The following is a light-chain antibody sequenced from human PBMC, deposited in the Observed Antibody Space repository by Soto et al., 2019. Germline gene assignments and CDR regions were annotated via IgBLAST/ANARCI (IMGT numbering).Light chain of an antibody. J-gene: IGKJ1*01. CDR1: QSVSSY. CDR2: GIS. Sequence: EIVMTQSPSTLSLSPGERAPLSCRASQSVSSYLAWYQQKPGQAPRLLMYGISRRATGIPDRFSGSGSGTDFTLTITRLEPEDFAVYYCQQYNNWPRTVGQGTKVDIK. V-gene: IGKV3D-15*01. CDR3: QQYNNWPRT.